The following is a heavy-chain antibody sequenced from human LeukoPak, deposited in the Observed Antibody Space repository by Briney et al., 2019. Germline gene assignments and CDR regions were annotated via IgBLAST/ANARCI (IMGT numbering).Heavy chain of an antibody. CDR3: ARRYYYDSSGQNNHNWFDP. CDR2: INHSGST. V-gene: IGHV4-34*01. CDR1: GGSFSGYY. J-gene: IGHJ5*02. Sequence: SETLSLTCAVYGGSFSGYYWSWIRQPPGKGLEWIGEINHSGSTNYNPSLKSRVTISVDTSKNQFSLNLSSVTAADTAVYYCARRYYYDSSGQNNHNWFDPWGQGTLVTVSS. D-gene: IGHD3-22*01.